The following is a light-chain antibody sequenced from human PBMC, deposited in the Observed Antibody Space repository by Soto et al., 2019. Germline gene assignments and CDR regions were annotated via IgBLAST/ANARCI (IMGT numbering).Light chain of an antibody. J-gene: IGKJ1*01. CDR1: QSISSYY. V-gene: IGKV3-20*01. CDR2: GAS. CDR3: QQYGSSPKT. Sequence: EILLTQSPGTLSLSPGERATLSCRASQSISSYYLAWYQQKPGQAPRLLIYGASSRATGIPDRFSGSGAGTDFTLTISRLEPEDFAVYYCQQYGSSPKTFGQGTKV.